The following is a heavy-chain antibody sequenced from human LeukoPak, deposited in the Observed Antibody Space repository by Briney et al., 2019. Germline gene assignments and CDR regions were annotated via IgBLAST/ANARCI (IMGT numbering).Heavy chain of an antibody. J-gene: IGHJ3*02. V-gene: IGHV4-28*01. D-gene: IGHD3-16*01. Sequence: PSDTLSLTCAVSGYSISSTNWWGWIRQPPGKGLEWIGYIYYSGSTYYNPSLLSRITMSVDTSKNQFSLKLSSVTAVDTAVHCCARTNERERGGESFNIWGQGTMVTVSS. CDR1: GYSISSTNW. CDR3: ARTNERERGGESFNI. CDR2: IYYSGST.